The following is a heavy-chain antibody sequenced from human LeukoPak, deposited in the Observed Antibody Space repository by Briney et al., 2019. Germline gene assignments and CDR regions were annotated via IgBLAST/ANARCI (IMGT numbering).Heavy chain of an antibody. J-gene: IGHJ4*02. Sequence: ASVKISCKTSGFIFTSYYMHWVRQAPGQGLEWMGWINPNSGGTNYAQKFQGRVTMTRDTSISTAYMELSRLRSDDTAVYYCARGIVGATTGDWGQGTLVTVSS. V-gene: IGHV1-2*02. D-gene: IGHD1-26*01. CDR2: INPNSGGT. CDR3: ARGIVGATTGD. CDR1: GFIFTSYY.